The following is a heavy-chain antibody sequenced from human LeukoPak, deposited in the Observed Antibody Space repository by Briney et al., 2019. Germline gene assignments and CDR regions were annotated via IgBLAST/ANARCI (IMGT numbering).Heavy chain of an antibody. CDR1: GYIFTSYA. Sequence: ASVKVSCKASGYIFTSYAMHWVRQAPGQRLEWMGWINTGNGNTKYSQRFQGRVTITRDTSASTAYMELSSLRSEDTAVYYCASDEHYGSGGGYYWGQGTLVTVSS. V-gene: IGHV1-3*04. D-gene: IGHD3-10*01. J-gene: IGHJ4*02. CDR3: ASDEHYGSGGGYY. CDR2: INTGNGNT.